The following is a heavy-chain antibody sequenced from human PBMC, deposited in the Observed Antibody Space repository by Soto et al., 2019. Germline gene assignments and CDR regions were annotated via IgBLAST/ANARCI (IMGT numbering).Heavy chain of an antibody. CDR1: GGSISSSSYY. D-gene: IGHD3-10*01. CDR3: ARLIVKTRKLLWFGEERRHNWFDP. V-gene: IGHV4-39*01. CDR2: IYYSGST. Sequence: QLQLQESGPGLVKPSETLSLTCTVSGGSISSSSYYWGWIRQPPGKGLEWIGSIYYSGSTYYNPSLKSRVTISVDTSKNQFSLKLSSVTAADTAVYYCARLIVKTRKLLWFGEERRHNWFDPWGQGTLVTVSS. J-gene: IGHJ5*02.